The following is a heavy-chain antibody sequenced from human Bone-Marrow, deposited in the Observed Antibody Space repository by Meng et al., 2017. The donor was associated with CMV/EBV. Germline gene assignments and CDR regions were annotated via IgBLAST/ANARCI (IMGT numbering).Heavy chain of an antibody. J-gene: IGHJ4*02. CDR1: GFTFSNYG. CDR2: ISSKGVGT. D-gene: IGHD4-11*01. CDR3: AKVYSNYLIYFDY. Sequence: GESLKISCAASGFTFSNYGMPWVRQAPGKGLEWVSAISSKGVGTYYADSVKGRCTISRDNSKNTLYLQMNSLRAEDTAVYYCAKVYSNYLIYFDYWGQGTLVTVSS. V-gene: IGHV3-23*01.